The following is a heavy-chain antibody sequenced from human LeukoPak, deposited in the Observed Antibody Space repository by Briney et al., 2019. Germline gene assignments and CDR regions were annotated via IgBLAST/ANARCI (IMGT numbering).Heavy chain of an antibody. CDR3: AREYSYGSNYYYYYGMDV. J-gene: IGHJ6*02. Sequence: GGSLRLSCAASGFTFSSYSMNWVRQAPGKGLEWVSYISSSSSTIYYADSVKGRFTISRDNAKNSLYLQMNSLRAEDTAVYYCAREYSYGSNYYYYYGMDVWGQGTTVTVSS. CDR1: GFTFSSYS. D-gene: IGHD5-18*01. V-gene: IGHV3-48*04. CDR2: ISSSSSTI.